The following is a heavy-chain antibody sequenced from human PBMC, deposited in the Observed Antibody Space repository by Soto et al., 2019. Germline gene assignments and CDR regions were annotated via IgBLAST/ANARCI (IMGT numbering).Heavy chain of an antibody. CDR1: GFTFSSYS. Sequence: EVQLVESGGGLVQPGGSLRLSCAASGFTFSSYSMNWVRQAPGKGLEWVSYISSSSSTIYYADSVKGRFTISRDNAKNSLYRQMNSLRDEDTAVYYCARGEGDYVWGSYRTYNWFDPWGQGTLGTVSS. V-gene: IGHV3-48*02. J-gene: IGHJ5*02. CDR2: ISSSSSTI. D-gene: IGHD3-16*02. CDR3: ARGEGDYVWGSYRTYNWFDP.